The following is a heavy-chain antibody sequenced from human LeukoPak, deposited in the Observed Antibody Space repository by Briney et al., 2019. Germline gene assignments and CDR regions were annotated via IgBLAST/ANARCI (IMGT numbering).Heavy chain of an antibody. J-gene: IGHJ5*02. D-gene: IGHD2-2*01. CDR2: INHSGST. CDR1: GGSFSGYY. V-gene: IGHV4-34*01. CDR3: ARTFGVVVPASSSFRQLNNWFEP. Sequence: SETLSLTCAVYGGSFSGYYWSWIRQPPGKGLEWIGEINHSGSTNYNPSLKSRVTISVDTSKNQFSLKLSSVTAADTAVYYCARTFGVVVPASSSFRQLNNWFEPWGQGTLVTVSS.